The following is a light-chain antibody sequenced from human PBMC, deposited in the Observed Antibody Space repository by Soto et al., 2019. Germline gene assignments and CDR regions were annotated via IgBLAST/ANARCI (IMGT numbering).Light chain of an antibody. CDR2: AAS. V-gene: IGKV1-17*01. J-gene: IGKJ4*01. CDR3: QQYNNWPRAT. Sequence: DIQMTQSPSTLSASVGDRVAITCRASQGIRNDLGWYQQKPGKAPKLLIYAASTLQSGVPSRFSGSGSGTEFNLTISSLQSEDFGVYYCQQYNNWPRATFGGGTKVDIK. CDR1: QGIRND.